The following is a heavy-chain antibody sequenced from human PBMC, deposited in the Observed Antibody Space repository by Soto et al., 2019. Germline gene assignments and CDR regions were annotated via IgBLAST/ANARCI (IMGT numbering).Heavy chain of an antibody. V-gene: IGHV1-69*02. CDR2: IIPILGIA. D-gene: IGHD6-13*01. Sequence: QVQLVQSGAEVKKPGSSVKVSCKASGGTFSSHTISWVRQAPGQGLEWMGRIIPILGIANYAQKFQGRVTITADKSTSTAYMELSSLRSEDTAVYYCARPTNPVNSSSDNWFDPWGQGTLVTVSS. CDR3: ARPTNPVNSSSDNWFDP. CDR1: GGTFSSHT. J-gene: IGHJ5*02.